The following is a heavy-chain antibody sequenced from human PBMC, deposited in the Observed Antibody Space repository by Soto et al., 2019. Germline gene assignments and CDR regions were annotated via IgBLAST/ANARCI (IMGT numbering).Heavy chain of an antibody. CDR1: GFAFGDYA. CDR3: TRVVANSSPTPGYWFDP. CDR2: IRSKAYGGTT. Sequence: GGSLRLSCTASGFAFGDYAMSWVRQAPGKGLEWVGFIRSKAYGGTTEYAASVKGRFTISRDDSKSIAYLQMNSLKTEDTAVYYCTRVVANSSPTPGYWFDPWGQGTLVTVSS. D-gene: IGHD6-13*01. J-gene: IGHJ5*02. V-gene: IGHV3-49*04.